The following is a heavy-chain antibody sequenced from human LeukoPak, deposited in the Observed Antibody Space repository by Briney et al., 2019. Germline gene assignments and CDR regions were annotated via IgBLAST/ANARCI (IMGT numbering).Heavy chain of an antibody. V-gene: IGHV3-49*04. CDR1: GFTFGDYA. Sequence: PGGSLRLSCTGSGFTFGDYAMTWVRQAPGKGLEWVGFIRSQIYGGTPEYAASVKGRFTISRDDSEGVAYLQMNSLKTEDTAEYYCTRDQTPYYWGQGTLVTVSS. CDR3: TRDQTPYY. J-gene: IGHJ4*02. CDR2: IRSQIYGGTP.